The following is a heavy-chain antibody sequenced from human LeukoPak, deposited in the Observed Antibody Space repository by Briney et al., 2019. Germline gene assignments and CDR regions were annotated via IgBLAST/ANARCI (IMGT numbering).Heavy chain of an antibody. V-gene: IGHV3-23*01. D-gene: IGHD3-22*01. CDR1: GFTFSSYA. J-gene: IGHJ4*02. CDR3: AKDTYYYDSSGYYFDY. CDR2: ISGSGGST. Sequence: GGSLRLSCAASGFTFSSYAMSWVRQAPGKGLEWVSAISGSGGSTYYADSVKGRFTISRDNSKNTLYLQMNSLRAEDTAVYYCAKDTYYYDSSGYYFDYWGQGTLVTVSS.